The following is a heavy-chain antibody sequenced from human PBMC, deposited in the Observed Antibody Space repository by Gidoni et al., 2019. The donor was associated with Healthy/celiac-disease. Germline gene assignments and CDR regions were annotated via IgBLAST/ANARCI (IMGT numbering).Heavy chain of an antibody. CDR3: ARGGDADYGDYDPQIVALSELDY. Sequence: QVQLQESGPGLVKPSETLSLTCTVSGGSISSYYWSWIRQPPGTGLEWIGYIYYSGSTNYNPSLKSRVTISVDTSKNQFSLKLSSVTAADTAVYYCARGGDADYGDYDPQIVALSELDYWGQGTLVTVSS. CDR1: GGSISSYY. CDR2: IYYSGST. J-gene: IGHJ4*02. D-gene: IGHD4-17*01. V-gene: IGHV4-59*01.